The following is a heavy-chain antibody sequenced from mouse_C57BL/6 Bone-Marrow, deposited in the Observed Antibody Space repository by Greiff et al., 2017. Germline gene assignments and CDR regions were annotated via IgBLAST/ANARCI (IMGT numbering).Heavy chain of an antibody. CDR3: ARWGMAPFGY. CDR2: IDPSDSYT. CDR1: GYTFTSYW. D-gene: IGHD2-3*01. J-gene: IGHJ2*01. Sequence: QVQLQQPGAELVKPGASVKLSCKASGYTFTSYWMQWVKQRPGQGLEWIGEIDPSDSYTNYNQKFKGKATLTVDTSSSTAYMQLSSLTSEDSAVDDCARWGMAPFGYWGQGTTLTVSS. V-gene: IGHV1-50*01.